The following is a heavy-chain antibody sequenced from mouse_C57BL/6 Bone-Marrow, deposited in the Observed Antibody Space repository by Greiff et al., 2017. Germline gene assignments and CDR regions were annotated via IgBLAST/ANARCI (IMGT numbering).Heavy chain of an antibody. D-gene: IGHD2-4*01. CDR1: GFSLTSSG. CDR3: ARRYNEYDLAWFAY. CDR2: IWSGGST. Sequence: VHLVESGPGLVQPSQSLSITCTVSGFSLTSSGVHWVRQSPGKGLEWLGVIWSGGSTDYNAAFISRLHIIKDNSKSQVFFKIHRLQADDTDIYYSARRYNEYDLAWFAYWGQGTLVTVSA. J-gene: IGHJ3*01. V-gene: IGHV2-2*01.